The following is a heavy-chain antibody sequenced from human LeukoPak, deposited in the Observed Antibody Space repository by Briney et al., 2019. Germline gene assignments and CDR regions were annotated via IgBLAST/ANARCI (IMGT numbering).Heavy chain of an antibody. D-gene: IGHD5-18*01. CDR3: ARGYSYGLEAYFDY. CDR2: IYTSGST. V-gene: IGHV4-4*07. J-gene: IGHJ4*02. Sequence: SETLSLTCTVSGGSISSYYWSWIRQPAGKGLEWIGRIYTSGSTNYNPSLKSRVTMSVDTSKNQFSLKLSSVTAADTAVYYCARGYSYGLEAYFDYWGQGTLVTVSS. CDR1: GGSISSYY.